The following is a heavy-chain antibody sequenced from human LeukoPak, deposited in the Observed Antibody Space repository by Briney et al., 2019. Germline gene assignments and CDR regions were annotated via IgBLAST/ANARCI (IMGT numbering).Heavy chain of an antibody. V-gene: IGHV3-23*01. J-gene: IGHJ4*02. Sequence: GGSLRLSCAASGFTFSSYAMSWVRQAPGKGLEWVSAISGSGGSTYYADSVKGRFTISRDNSKNTLYLQMNSLRAEDTAVYYCARHCSSTSCYTAPLNRGQGTLVTVSS. CDR1: GFTFSSYA. D-gene: IGHD2-2*02. CDR3: ARHCSSTSCYTAPLN. CDR2: ISGSGGST.